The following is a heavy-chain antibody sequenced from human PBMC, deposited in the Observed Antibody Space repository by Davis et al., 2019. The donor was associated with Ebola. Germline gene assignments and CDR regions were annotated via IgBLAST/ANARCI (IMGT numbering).Heavy chain of an antibody. CDR3: AREGYYGSGSPIAFDI. CDR2: ILYDGSDK. V-gene: IGHV3-30*04. D-gene: IGHD3-10*01. Sequence: PGGSLRLSCAASGFAFSNYALHWVRQAPGKGLEWVAVILYDGSDKYYADSVKGRFTVSRDNSKHTLFLQMNSLRTEDTAVYYCAREGYYGSGSPIAFDIWGQGTMVTVSS. J-gene: IGHJ3*02. CDR1: GFAFSNYA.